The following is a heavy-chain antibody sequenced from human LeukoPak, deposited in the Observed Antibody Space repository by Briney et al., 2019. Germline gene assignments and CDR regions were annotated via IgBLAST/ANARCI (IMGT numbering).Heavy chain of an antibody. CDR2: INHSGST. Sequence: PSETLSLTCAVYGGSFSGYYWSWIRQPPGKGLEWIGEINHSGSTNYNPSLKSRVTISVDTSKNQFSLKLSSVTAADTAVSYCARTGYSYGSKDPWGQGTLVTVSS. D-gene: IGHD5-18*01. CDR3: ARTGYSYGSKDP. CDR1: GGSFSGYY. J-gene: IGHJ5*02. V-gene: IGHV4-34*01.